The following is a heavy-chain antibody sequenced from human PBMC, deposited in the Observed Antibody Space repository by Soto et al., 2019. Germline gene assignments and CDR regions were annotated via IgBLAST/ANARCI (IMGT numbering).Heavy chain of an antibody. CDR3: AKDSGRGSADYYFDY. D-gene: IGHD3-10*01. J-gene: IGHJ4*02. V-gene: IGHV3-30*18. CDR1: GFTFSTYG. Sequence: QVQLVESGGGVVQPGRSLRLSCAASGFTFSTYGMHGVRQAPGKGLEWVAGISHDGNTKYHADSVKGRFTIARDNSKNTLYLQMNSLRAEDTAVYYCAKDSGRGSADYYFDYWGQGTLVTVSS. CDR2: ISHDGNTK.